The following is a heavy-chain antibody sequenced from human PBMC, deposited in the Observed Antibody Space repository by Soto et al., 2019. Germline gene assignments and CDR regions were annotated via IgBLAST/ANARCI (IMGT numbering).Heavy chain of an antibody. Sequence: NPSETLSLTCTVSGGSISNAAYSWSWIRQPPGKGLEWIGYIYPSGMPFYDPSLRSRVTISIDRSNDQFSLNLKSVTAADTAVYYCPRERGDYGLFDSWGQGTLVTV. V-gene: IGHV4-30-2*01. D-gene: IGHD3-10*01. CDR2: IYPSGMP. CDR3: PRERGDYGLFDS. CDR1: GGSISNAAYS. J-gene: IGHJ4*02.